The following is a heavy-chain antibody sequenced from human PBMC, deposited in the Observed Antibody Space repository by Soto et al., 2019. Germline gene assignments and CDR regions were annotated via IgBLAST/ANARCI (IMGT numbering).Heavy chain of an antibody. CDR3: ARHFSVDYFDY. CDR1: GGSISSYF. Sequence: SETLSLTCTVSGGSISSYFWAWIRQPPGKGLEWIGSIYYSGTTYYNPSLKSRVTISVDRSKNQFSLKLSSVTAADTAVYYCARHFSVDYFDYWAREPWSPSPQ. CDR2: IYYSGTT. J-gene: IGHJ4*02. V-gene: IGHV4-39*01.